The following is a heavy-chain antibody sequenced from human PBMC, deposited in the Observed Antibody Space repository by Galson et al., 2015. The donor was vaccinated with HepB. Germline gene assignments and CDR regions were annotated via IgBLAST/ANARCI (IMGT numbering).Heavy chain of an antibody. V-gene: IGHV3-33*01. CDR3: ATEPRHNSGWFGLDC. J-gene: IGHJ4*02. Sequence: SLRLSCAASGFTFSTYGLHWVRQAPGKGLEWVSVIWYDGTNKYYADSVKGRFTISRDNSKSTLYLQMNSLRAEDTAVYYCATEPRHNSGWFGLDCWGQGTLVTVSS. D-gene: IGHD6-19*01. CDR1: GFTFSTYG. CDR2: IWYDGTNK.